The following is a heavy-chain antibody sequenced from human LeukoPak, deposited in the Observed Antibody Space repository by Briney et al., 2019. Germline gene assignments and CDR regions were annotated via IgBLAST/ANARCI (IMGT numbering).Heavy chain of an antibody. CDR3: ARDLSGSYPFDY. J-gene: IGHJ4*02. CDR2: IWYDGSHK. D-gene: IGHD1-26*01. V-gene: IGHV3-33*01. CDR1: GFTFSSYG. Sequence: SGGSLRLSCAASGFTFSSYGMHWVRQAPGKGLEWVAVIWYDGSHKYYADSVKGRFTISRDNAKNSLYLQMNSLRDEDTAVYYCARDLSGSYPFDYWGQGTLVTVSS.